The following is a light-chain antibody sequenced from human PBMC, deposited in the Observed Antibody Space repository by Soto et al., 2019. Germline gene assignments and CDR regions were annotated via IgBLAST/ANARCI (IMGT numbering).Light chain of an antibody. CDR1: HSVSSY. Sequence: EIVLTQSPATLSLSPGERATLSCRARHSVSSYLAWYQQKPGQAPRLLISDASNRATGIPARFSGSGSGTDFTLTISSLEPEDFAVYYCQQRSNWPPEVTFGPGTKVDIK. J-gene: IGKJ3*01. CDR2: DAS. V-gene: IGKV3-11*01. CDR3: QQRSNWPPEVT.